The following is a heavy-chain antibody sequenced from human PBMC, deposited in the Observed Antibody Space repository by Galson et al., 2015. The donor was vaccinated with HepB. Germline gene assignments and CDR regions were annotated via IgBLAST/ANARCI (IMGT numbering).Heavy chain of an antibody. CDR1: GFTFSHYN. D-gene: IGHD1-26*01. CDR2: ISSSASTI. CDR3: AFSTGAGNYYQYGMDV. V-gene: IGHV3-48*02. J-gene: IGHJ6*02. Sequence: SLRLSCAASGFTFSHYNMNWVRQAPGKGLEWVSYISSSASTIYYADSVKGRFTISRDNAKNSLYLQMNSLRDEDTAVYYCAFSTGAGNYYQYGMDVWGQGTTVTVSS.